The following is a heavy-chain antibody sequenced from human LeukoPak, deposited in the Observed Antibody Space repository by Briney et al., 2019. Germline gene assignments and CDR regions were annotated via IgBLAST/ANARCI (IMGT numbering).Heavy chain of an antibody. CDR1: GFTFSRSE. V-gene: IGHV3-48*03. D-gene: IGHD3-22*01. J-gene: IGHJ3*02. CDR3: AREDSRDAFDI. CDR2: VSSTSSHI. Sequence: GGSLRLSCAAAGFTFSRSEMSWVRQAPGKGLECISYVSSTSSHIYYADSVNGRFSISRDNAKNSLYLQMYSLGAGDTDVYYCAREDSRDAFDIWGQGTLVTVS.